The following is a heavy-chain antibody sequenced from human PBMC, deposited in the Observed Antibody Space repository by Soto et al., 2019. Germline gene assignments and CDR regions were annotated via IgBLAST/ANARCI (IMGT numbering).Heavy chain of an antibody. CDR1: GGSITSYS. J-gene: IGHJ4*02. V-gene: IGHV4-59*08. CDR2: ISYTGST. D-gene: IGHD1-1*01. Sequence: TCTVSGGSITSYSWSWLRQPPGKGLEWIGYISYTGSTNYNPSLKSRVTISIDTSKNQFSLKLTSVTAADTAVYSCARHQDWNRPFDCWGLGTLVTVSS. CDR3: ARHQDWNRPFDC.